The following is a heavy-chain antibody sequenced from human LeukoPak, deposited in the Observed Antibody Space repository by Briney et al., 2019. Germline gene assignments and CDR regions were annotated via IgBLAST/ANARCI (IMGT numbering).Heavy chain of an antibody. J-gene: IGHJ4*02. CDR1: GGSISTTNYY. CDR2: VYYSGST. Sequence: PSETLSLTCTVSGGSISTTNYYWGWIRQSPGKGLEWFGCVYYSGSTYYNPSLKSRVTISVDTSQNQFSLTVSSVTAADTAVYYCARRVSHRAYTYGYLQQYYFDFWGQGTLVTVSS. CDR3: ARRVSHRAYTYGYLQQYYFDF. V-gene: IGHV4-39*07. D-gene: IGHD5-18*01.